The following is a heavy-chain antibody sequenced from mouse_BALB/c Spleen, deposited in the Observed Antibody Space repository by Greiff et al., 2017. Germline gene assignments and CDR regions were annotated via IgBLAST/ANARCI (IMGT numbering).Heavy chain of an antibody. D-gene: IGHD2-1*01. Sequence: VQLQQSGPELVRPGVSVKISCKGSGYTFTDYAMHWVKQSHAKSLEWIGVISTYYGNTNYNQKFKGKATMTVDKSSSTAYMELARLTSEDSAIYYCARGYYGGFAYWGQGTLVTVSA. CDR2: ISTYYGNT. J-gene: IGHJ3*01. CDR1: GYTFTDYA. CDR3: ARGYYGGFAY. V-gene: IGHV1-67*01.